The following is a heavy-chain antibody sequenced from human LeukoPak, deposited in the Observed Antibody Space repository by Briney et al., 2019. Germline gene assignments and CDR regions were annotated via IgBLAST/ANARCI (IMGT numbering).Heavy chain of an antibody. J-gene: IGHJ4*02. D-gene: IGHD2-15*01. CDR3: AKDLGGYCSGGSCYPILDY. V-gene: IGHV3-23*01. CDR2: ISGSGGST. CDR1: GFTFSSYA. Sequence: SGGSLRLSCAASGFTFSSYAMSWVRQAPGKGLEWVSAISGSGGSTYYADSVKGRFTISRDNSKNTLYLQMNSLRAEDTAVYYCAKDLGGYCSGGSCYPILDYWGQGTLVTVSS.